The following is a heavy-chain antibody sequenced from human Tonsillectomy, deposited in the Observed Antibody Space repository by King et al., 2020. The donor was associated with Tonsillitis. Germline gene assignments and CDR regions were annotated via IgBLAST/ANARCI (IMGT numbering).Heavy chain of an antibody. D-gene: IGHD2-2*01. CDR3: AKHGRDCTRTNCYQGYYFDY. CDR2: ISWNSGDI. CDR1: RFTVGYYD. V-gene: IGHV3-9*01. Sequence: DVQLVQSGGGLVQPGRSLRLSCAASRFTVGYYDMHWVRQAPGKGLEWVSSISWNSGDIGYADSVKGRFTVSRDNAKNSLYLQMDSLRAEDTALYYCAKHGRDCTRTNCYQGYYFDYWGQGTLVTVSS. J-gene: IGHJ4*02.